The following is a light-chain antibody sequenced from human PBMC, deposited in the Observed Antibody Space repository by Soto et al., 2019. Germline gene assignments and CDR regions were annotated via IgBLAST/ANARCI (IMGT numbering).Light chain of an antibody. CDR2: EVS. J-gene: IGLJ1*01. CDR3: SSYTTTDPYV. V-gene: IGLV2-14*01. CDR1: SSDVGAYEF. Sequence: SALTQPASVSGSPGQSITISCTGTSSDVGAYEFVSWYQQHPGKAPKYLIYEVSNRPSGVSDRFSGSKSGTTASLTISGLQAEDEADYYCSSYTTTDPYVFGTGTKVTVL.